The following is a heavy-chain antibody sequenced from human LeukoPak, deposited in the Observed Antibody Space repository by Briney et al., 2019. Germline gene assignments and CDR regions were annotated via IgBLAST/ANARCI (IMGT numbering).Heavy chain of an antibody. CDR3: AVDGIVVGAFDI. CDR2: INTDGSST. CDR1: GFTFSSYW. V-gene: IGHV3-74*01. D-gene: IGHD3-22*01. J-gene: IGHJ3*02. Sequence: PGGSLRLSCAASGFTFSSYWMHWVRQAPGKGLVWVSRINTDGSSTSYADSVKGRFTISRDNAKNSLYLQTNSLRAEDTAVYYCAVDGIVVGAFDIWGQGTMVTVSS.